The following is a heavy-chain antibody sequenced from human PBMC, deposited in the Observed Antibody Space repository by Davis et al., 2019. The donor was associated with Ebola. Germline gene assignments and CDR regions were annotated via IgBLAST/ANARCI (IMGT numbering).Heavy chain of an antibody. CDR1: GFTFDDYA. CDR3: ARVNAATGYSRFDT. Sequence: GESLKISCAASGFTFDDYAMSWVRQAPGKGLEWVSGINWNGASSGYADSVKGRFTISRDNVKNSLYLRMNSLRVEDTALYHCARVNAATGYSRFDTWGQGTLVTVSS. D-gene: IGHD3-9*01. CDR2: INWNGASS. V-gene: IGHV3-20*01. J-gene: IGHJ5*01.